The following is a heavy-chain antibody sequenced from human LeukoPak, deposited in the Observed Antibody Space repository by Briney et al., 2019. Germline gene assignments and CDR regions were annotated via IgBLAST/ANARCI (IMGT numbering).Heavy chain of an antibody. CDR1: GFTFSTYN. D-gene: IGHD6-13*01. V-gene: IGHV3-21*01. CDR2: ISSSSSYI. CDR3: ARGHSSSWYSSGMDV. J-gene: IGHJ6*02. Sequence: GGSLRLSCAASGFTFSTYNMNWVRQAPGKGLEWVSSISSSSSYIYYADSVKGRFTIPRDNAKNSLYLQMNSLRAEDTAVYYCARGHSSSWYSSGMDVWGQGTTVTVSS.